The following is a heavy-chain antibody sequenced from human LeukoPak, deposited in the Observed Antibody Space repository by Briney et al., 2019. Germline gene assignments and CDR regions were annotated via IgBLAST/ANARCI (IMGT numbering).Heavy chain of an antibody. CDR3: AREPGYCSGGSCYSGWEFDY. Sequence: GGSLRLSCAASGFTFDDYGMSWVRQAPGKGLEWVSGINWNGGSTGYADSVKGRFTISRDNAKNSLYLQMNSLRAEDTAVYYCAREPGYCSGGSCYSGWEFDYWGQGTLVTVSS. CDR2: INWNGGST. CDR1: GFTFDDYG. V-gene: IGHV3-20*04. J-gene: IGHJ4*02. D-gene: IGHD2-15*01.